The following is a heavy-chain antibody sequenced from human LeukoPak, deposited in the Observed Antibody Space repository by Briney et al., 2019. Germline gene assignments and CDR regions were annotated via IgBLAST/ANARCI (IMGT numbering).Heavy chain of an antibody. J-gene: IGHJ4*02. D-gene: IGHD6-19*01. Sequence: RASVKVSCKASGYTFTAYYMHWVRQAPGQGLEWMGWINPNSGGSDYAQKFQGRVTMARDTSISTAYMELSSLRSDDTAVYYCARSDSSGWLDYWGQGTLVTVSS. CDR2: INPNSGGS. CDR3: ARSDSSGWLDY. CDR1: GYTFTAYY. V-gene: IGHV1-2*02.